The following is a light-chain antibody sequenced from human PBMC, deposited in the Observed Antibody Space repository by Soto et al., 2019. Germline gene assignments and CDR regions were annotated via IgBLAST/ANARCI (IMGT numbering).Light chain of an antibody. CDR2: AAS. V-gene: IGKV1-39*01. J-gene: IGKJ4*01. CDR1: QSISNY. Sequence: DLQTTQSPSSLAAAVADRVIITCRTSQSISNYLNGYQHKPGKAPKVLISAASNLQSGVPSRFSGSGSGTVFTLTISSLQPKDFATYFCQQSYTLSPLTFGGGTKVDIK. CDR3: QQSYTLSPLT.